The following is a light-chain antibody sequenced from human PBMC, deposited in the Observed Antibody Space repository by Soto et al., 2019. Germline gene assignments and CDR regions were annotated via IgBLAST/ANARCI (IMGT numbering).Light chain of an antibody. V-gene: IGKV3-20*01. CDR2: GAS. CDR3: QQDGSSPLT. CDR1: QSVSSSY. Sequence: EIVLTQSPGTLSLSPGERATLSSRASQSVSSSYLAWYQQKPDQAPRLLIYGASSRATGTPDRFSGSGSGTDCTLTISRLEPEDVAVDYCQQDGSSPLTFGEGTKVVIK. J-gene: IGKJ1*01.